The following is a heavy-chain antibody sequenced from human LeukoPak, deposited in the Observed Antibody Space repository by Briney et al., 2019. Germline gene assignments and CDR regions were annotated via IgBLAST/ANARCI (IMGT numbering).Heavy chain of an antibody. CDR2: INHSGST. J-gene: IGHJ4*02. CDR3: ARGRRNIVLMVYATTEYFDY. Sequence: SEPVSLICAVYGGSFSGYYWSWIRQPPGKGLEGMGEINHSGSTNYKPSLKSRVTISVDTPKNQFSLKLSSVTAADAAVYYCARGRRNIVLMVYATTEYFDYWGQGTLVTVSS. V-gene: IGHV4-34*01. D-gene: IGHD2-8*01. CDR1: GGSFSGYY.